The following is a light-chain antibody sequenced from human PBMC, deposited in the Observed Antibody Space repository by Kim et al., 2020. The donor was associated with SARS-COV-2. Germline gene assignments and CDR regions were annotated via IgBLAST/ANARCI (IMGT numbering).Light chain of an antibody. CDR1: QRISTY. CDR2: AAS. CDR3: QQSFTTPLLT. Sequence: DIQMTQSPSSLSASVGDRVTITCRASQRISTYLNWYQQQPGKAPRLLIYAASSLQSGVPSRFSGSGSGTDFTLTINSLQPEDFATYYCQQSFTTPLLTFGGGTK. V-gene: IGKV1-39*01. J-gene: IGKJ4*01.